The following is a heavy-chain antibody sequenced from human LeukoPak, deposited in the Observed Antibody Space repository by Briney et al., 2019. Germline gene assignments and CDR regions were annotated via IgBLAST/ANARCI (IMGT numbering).Heavy chain of an antibody. CDR3: ARGGIQIWTPHYLDY. Sequence: ASVKVSCKASGYTFTSYGMIWVRQAPGQGLEWMGRISAYNGNTDYAQKFQGRVTMTTDTSTSTAYMDLRSLRSDDTAVYYCARGGIQIWTPHYLDYWGQGTLVTVSS. CDR1: GYTFTSYG. J-gene: IGHJ4*02. D-gene: IGHD5-18*01. V-gene: IGHV1-18*01. CDR2: ISAYNGNT.